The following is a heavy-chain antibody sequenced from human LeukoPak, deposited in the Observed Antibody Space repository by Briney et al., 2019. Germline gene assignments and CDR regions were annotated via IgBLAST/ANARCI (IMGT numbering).Heavy chain of an antibody. CDR2: ISGSGGST. CDR1: GFTFSNYA. D-gene: IGHD1-26*01. Sequence: GGSLRLSCEASGFTFSNYAVNWVRQAPGKGLEWVSAISGSGGSTLYADSVKGRFTISRDNSKNTLYLQMNSLRAEDTAVYYCAKAIVGATVHAFDIWGQGTMVAVSS. J-gene: IGHJ3*02. V-gene: IGHV3-23*01. CDR3: AKAIVGATVHAFDI.